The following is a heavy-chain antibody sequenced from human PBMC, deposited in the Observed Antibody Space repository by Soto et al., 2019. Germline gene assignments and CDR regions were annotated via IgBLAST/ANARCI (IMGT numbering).Heavy chain of an antibody. Sequence: PSETLSLTCSVSGGSINSYWWSWIRQPAGKGLEWIGRVYSSGTTDYNPSLNSRATLSVETSKNQFSLKLSSVTAADTAVYYCARHIRSYAYGEGYWGQVRQVTASS. CDR3: ARHIRSYAYGEGY. J-gene: IGHJ1*01. D-gene: IGHD3-10*01. CDR2: VYSSGTT. CDR1: GGSINSYW. V-gene: IGHV4-4*07.